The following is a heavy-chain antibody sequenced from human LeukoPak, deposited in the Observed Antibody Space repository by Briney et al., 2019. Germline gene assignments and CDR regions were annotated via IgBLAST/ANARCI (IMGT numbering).Heavy chain of an antibody. D-gene: IGHD3-10*01. Sequence: PAGGSLRLSCAASGFMFSKNAMHWVRQAPGKGLEWVTFIQFDGSDKYYADSVKGRFTISRDNSKDTLYLQMNSLKTEDTAVYYCAQDSWGLWFGDNITRGGQGTLVTVSS. CDR1: GFMFSKNA. CDR2: IQFDGSDK. J-gene: IGHJ4*02. V-gene: IGHV3-30*02. CDR3: AQDSWGLWFGDNITR.